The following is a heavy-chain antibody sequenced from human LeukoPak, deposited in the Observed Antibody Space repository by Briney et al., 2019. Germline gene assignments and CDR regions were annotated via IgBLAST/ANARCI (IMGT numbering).Heavy chain of an antibody. Sequence: SETLSVTCIVTGGSISRYYWGRIRPPPGKGLDWIGYIYAGGTSNYNPSLQSRVTMSIDTYKIRFSLKLSSVAAADAAVYYCARRAMSYYYLDVWGKGTTVTVSS. CDR1: GGSISRYY. CDR2: IYAGGTS. CDR3: ARRAMSYYYLDV. D-gene: IGHD2-2*01. J-gene: IGHJ6*03. V-gene: IGHV4-59*08.